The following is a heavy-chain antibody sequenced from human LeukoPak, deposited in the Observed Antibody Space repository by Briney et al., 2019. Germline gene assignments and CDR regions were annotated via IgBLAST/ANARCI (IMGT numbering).Heavy chain of an antibody. Sequence: SLRLSCXXXXFTFSSYGMHWVRQAPGEGLEWVAVISYDGSNKYYADSVKGRFTISRDNSKNTLYPQMNSLRAEDTAVYYCAKDLSVTSYYYYGMDVWGQGTTVTVSS. J-gene: IGHJ6*02. CDR2: ISYDGSNK. CDR3: AKDLSVTSYYYYGMDV. V-gene: IGHV3-30*18. D-gene: IGHD4-23*01. CDR1: XFTFSSYG.